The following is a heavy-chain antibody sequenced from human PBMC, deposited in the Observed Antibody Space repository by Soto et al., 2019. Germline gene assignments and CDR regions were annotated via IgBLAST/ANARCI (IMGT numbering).Heavy chain of an antibody. CDR1: GFTFGDSA. Sequence: GGSLRLSCTCSGFTFGDSAISWSRQAPGKGLEWVGVIRSKAYGETTDYAASVKGRFTILRDNSRSIAYMQLNSLQSDDTCLYYCPRYTYTCRYSYFGMVDWGHGPTVTVCS. D-gene: IGHD2-2*02. CDR2: IRSKAYGETT. CDR3: PRYTYTCRYSYFGMVD. J-gene: IGHJ6*02. V-gene: IGHV3-49*03.